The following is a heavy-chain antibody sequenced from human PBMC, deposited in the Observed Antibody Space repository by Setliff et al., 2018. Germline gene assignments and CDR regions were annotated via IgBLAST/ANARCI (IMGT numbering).Heavy chain of an antibody. D-gene: IGHD3-3*01. V-gene: IGHV3-23*01. CDR3: AKSPHDFWSGRVFFDY. CDR1: GFSFSSYA. Sequence: SLKISCAASGFSFSSYAMSWVRQAPGKGLEWVSTIIGSGISTYYADSVQGRVTISRDNHKNTLHLQMNSLRVEDTAIYYCAKSPHDFWSGRVFFDYWGQGMLVTVSS. J-gene: IGHJ4*01. CDR2: IIGSGIST.